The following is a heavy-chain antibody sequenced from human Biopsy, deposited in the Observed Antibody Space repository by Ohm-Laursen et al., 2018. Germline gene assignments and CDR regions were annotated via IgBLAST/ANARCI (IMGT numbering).Heavy chain of an antibody. CDR1: GYSVTNDYY. CDR3: ARRRAAPTYWYFDL. CDR2: INDGGTT. V-gene: IGHV4-38-2*01. Sequence: SETLSLTYAVSGYSVTNDYYWGWIRQPPGKGLEWIGEINDGGTTYHNPSIKSRLTILVDTSKNQFSLKVNSVTAADTAVYYCARRRAAPTYWYFDLWGRGTLVTVSS. J-gene: IGHJ2*01. D-gene: IGHD6-13*01.